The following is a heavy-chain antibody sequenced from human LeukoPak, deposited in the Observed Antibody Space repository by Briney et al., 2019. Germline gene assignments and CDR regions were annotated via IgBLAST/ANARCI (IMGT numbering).Heavy chain of an antibody. CDR3: ARAANVLLWFGELLSENYFDY. D-gene: IGHD3-10*01. CDR1: GDSVSSNSAA. V-gene: IGHV6-1*01. CDR2: TYYRSKWYS. Sequence: SQTLSLTCAISGDSVSSNSAAWNWIRQSPSRGLEWLGRTYYRSKWYSDYAVSVKSRITINPDTSKNQFSLQLNSVTPEDTAVYYCARAANVLLWFGELLSENYFDYWGQGTLVTVSS. J-gene: IGHJ4*02.